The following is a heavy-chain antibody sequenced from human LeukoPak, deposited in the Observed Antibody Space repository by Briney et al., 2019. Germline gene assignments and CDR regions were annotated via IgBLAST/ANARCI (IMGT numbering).Heavy chain of an antibody. CDR1: GFTFSSYW. V-gene: IGHV3-7*01. Sequence: GESLRLSCAASGFTFSSYWMSWVRQAPGKGLEWVANIKQDGSEKYYVDSVKGRFTISRDNAKNSLYLQMNSLRAEDTAVYYCARDTVDGDYIPYGMDVWGQGTTVTVSS. J-gene: IGHJ6*02. CDR2: IKQDGSEK. D-gene: IGHD4-17*01. CDR3: ARDTVDGDYIPYGMDV.